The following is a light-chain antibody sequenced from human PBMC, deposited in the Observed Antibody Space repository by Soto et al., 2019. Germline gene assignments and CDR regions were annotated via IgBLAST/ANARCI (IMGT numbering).Light chain of an antibody. J-gene: IGKJ1*01. CDR2: GAF. Sequence: ENVLTQSPGTLSLSPGERATLSCRASQSVGSNYLAWFQQKSGQAPRLLMFGAFTRATGIPARFSGSGSGTEFTLTISSLQSEDFAIYYCQQYNNWPRTFGQGTKVDIK. V-gene: IGKV3-15*01. CDR3: QQYNNWPRT. CDR1: QSVGSN.